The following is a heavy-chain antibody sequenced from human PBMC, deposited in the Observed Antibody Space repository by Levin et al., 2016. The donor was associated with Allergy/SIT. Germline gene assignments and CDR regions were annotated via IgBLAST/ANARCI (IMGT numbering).Heavy chain of an antibody. D-gene: IGHD4-23*01. CDR1: GYTFTHYG. Sequence: ASVKVSCKASGYTFTHYGINWVRQAPGQGLEWMAWISPSNGHTNYAQKVQDRVTVTTDTSTSTVFMELRSLSSDDTAVYYCAREGLPTPVAYWYFDLWGRGTLVTVSS. V-gene: IGHV1-18*04. J-gene: IGHJ2*01. CDR3: AREGLPTPVAYWYFDL. CDR2: ISPSNGHT.